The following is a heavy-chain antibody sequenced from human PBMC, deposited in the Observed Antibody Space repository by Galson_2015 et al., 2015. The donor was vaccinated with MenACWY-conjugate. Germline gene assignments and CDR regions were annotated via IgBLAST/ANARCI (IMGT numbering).Heavy chain of an antibody. CDR3: AREVSNWYCDY. J-gene: IGHJ4*02. CDR1: GGTFSSYT. CDR2: IIPILGIA. V-gene: IGHV1-69*04. D-gene: IGHD1-7*01. Sequence: SVKVSCKASGGTFSSYTISWVRQAPGQGLEWMGRIIPILGIANYAQKFQGRVTITADKSTSTAYMELSSLRSEDTAVYYCAREVSNWYCDYWGQGTLVTVSS.